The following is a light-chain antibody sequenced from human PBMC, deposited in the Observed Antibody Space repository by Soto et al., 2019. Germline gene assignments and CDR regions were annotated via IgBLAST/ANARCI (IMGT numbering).Light chain of an antibody. CDR2: GAS. CDR3: HQYNHWLTWT. V-gene: IGKV3D-15*01. J-gene: IGKJ1*01. Sequence: EIVMTQSPATLSVSPGERATLSCWSSQSVSSNLAWYQQKPGQAPRLLIYGASSRATGIPDRFSGSGSGTEFTLTISSLQSEDFAVYYCHQYNHWLTWTFGQGTKVDI. CDR1: QSVSSN.